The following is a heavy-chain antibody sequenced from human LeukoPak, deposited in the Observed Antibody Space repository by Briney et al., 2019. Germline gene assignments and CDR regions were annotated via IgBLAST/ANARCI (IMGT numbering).Heavy chain of an antibody. D-gene: IGHD3-10*01. Sequence: SQTLSLTWAVYGGSFSSYYWSWIRQPPGKGLEWIGAINHSGSTIDNASLKSRVTISVDTSKNQFSLKLSSVTAADRAVYNCARGCITMVRGVIIGSSWFDLWGKGTLVTVSS. J-gene: IGHJ5*02. V-gene: IGHV4-34*01. CDR2: INHSGST. CDR3: ARGCITMVRGVIIGSSWFDL. CDR1: GGSFSSYY.